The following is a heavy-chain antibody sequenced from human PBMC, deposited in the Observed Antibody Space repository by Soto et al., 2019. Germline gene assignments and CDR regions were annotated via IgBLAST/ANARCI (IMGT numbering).Heavy chain of an antibody. CDR3: ARGPRAHPPHDYGMDV. CDR2: ISGGGGTT. Sequence: EVQLLESGGGLVQPGGSLRLSCAASGFTFSSHVMNWVRQAPGKGLEWVAAISGGGGTTYYGESVEGRFTMSRDNSKNTLYRQMTSLSADDTAVYYWARGPRAHPPHDYGMDVWGQGTTVTVSS. CDR1: GFTFSSHV. V-gene: IGHV3-23*01. J-gene: IGHJ6*02.